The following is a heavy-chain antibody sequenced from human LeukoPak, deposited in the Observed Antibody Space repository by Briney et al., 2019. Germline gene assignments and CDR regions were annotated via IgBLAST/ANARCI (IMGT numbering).Heavy chain of an antibody. J-gene: IGHJ5*02. V-gene: IGHV4-39*01. D-gene: IGHD3-10*01. CDR2: VYYSGST. Sequence: PSETLSLTCTVSGGSLSSNSNYWGWIRQPPGRGLEWIGSVYYSGSTYYNPSLKSRVTIFVDPSKSQFSLKLNSETAADTAVYFCAILGTGSSWGQGTLVTVSS. CDR3: AILGTGSS. CDR1: GGSLSSNSNY.